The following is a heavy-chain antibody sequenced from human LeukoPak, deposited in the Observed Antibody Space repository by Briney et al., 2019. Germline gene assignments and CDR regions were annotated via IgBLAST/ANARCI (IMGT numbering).Heavy chain of an antibody. Sequence: ASMKVSCKASGYTFTGYYMHWVRQAPGQGLEWMGWINPNSGGTNYAQKFQGRVTMTRDTSISTAYMELSRLRSDDTAVYYCARALMIVVVITPPLGYWGQGTLVTVSS. CDR2: INPNSGGT. V-gene: IGHV1-2*02. D-gene: IGHD3-22*01. CDR3: ARALMIVVVITPPLGY. J-gene: IGHJ4*02. CDR1: GYTFTGYY.